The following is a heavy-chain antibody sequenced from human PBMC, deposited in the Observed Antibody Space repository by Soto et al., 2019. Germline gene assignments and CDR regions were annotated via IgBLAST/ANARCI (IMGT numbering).Heavy chain of an antibody. Sequence: QVQLVQSGAEVKKPGSSVKVSCKASGGSFGNSAINWVRQTPGQGLEWLGGFIPVYRTLNYAQKFQGRVTITADEAKGTAYMTLSILASDDTSVYYCATGVIWIGYFTVDSWGQGTRVTVSS. D-gene: IGHD3-3*01. CDR1: GGSFGNSA. J-gene: IGHJ4*02. CDR2: FIPVYRTL. CDR3: ATGVIWIGYFTVDS. V-gene: IGHV1-69*01.